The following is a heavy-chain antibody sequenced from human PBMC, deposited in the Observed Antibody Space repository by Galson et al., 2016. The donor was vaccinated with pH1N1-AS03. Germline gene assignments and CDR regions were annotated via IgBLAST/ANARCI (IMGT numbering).Heavy chain of an antibody. V-gene: IGHV4-4*02. CDR3: ARRVYGDYVNWFDP. Sequence: LSLTCAVSGDSISSTNWWTWVRQSPGKGLEWIGEIYHSGTTNYNPSLKSRVTISVDKSKNQFSLKVNSVTAADTAVYYCARRVYGDYVNWFDPWGQGTLVTVSS. CDR2: IYHSGTT. D-gene: IGHD4-17*01. J-gene: IGHJ5*02. CDR1: GDSISSTNW.